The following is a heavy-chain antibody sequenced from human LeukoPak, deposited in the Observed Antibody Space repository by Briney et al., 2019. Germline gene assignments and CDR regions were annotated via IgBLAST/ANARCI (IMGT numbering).Heavy chain of an antibody. CDR2: LYWDDNY. CDR3: AHYGDYRFMYYFDY. V-gene: IGHV2-5*02. CDR1: GFSLSTRGLG. J-gene: IGHJ4*02. Sequence: SGPTLVNPTQTLTLTRSLSGFSLSTRGLGVGWIRQPPGEAPEWLALLYWDDNYLYSPSLRRRLTITKDTSKNQVVFTMTNMDPVDTATYYCAHYGDYRFMYYFDYWGQGTLVTVSS. D-gene: IGHD4-17*01.